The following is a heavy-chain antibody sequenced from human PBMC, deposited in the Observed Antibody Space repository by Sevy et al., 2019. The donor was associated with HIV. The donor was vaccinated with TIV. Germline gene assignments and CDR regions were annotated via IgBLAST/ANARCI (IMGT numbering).Heavy chain of an antibody. CDR2: ISWNGGSA. CDR3: VKGGSSGYYPYTFDI. V-gene: IGHV3-9*03. Sequence: GGSLRLSCVASGFTFDDYGMHWVRQPPGKGLEWVSGISWNGGSAGYADSVKGRITISRDNAKNSLYLEMNSLRAEDMALYYCVKGGSSGYYPYTFDIWGQGTKVIVSS. D-gene: IGHD6-25*01. CDR1: GFTFDDYG. J-gene: IGHJ3*02.